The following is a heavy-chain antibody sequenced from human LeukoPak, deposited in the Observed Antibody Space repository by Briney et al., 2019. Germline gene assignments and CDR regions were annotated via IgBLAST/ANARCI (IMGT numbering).Heavy chain of an antibody. CDR2: IYPGDSDT. CDR1: GYSFTSYW. V-gene: IGHV5-51*01. Sequence: GESLKISCKGPGYSFTSYWIGWVRQMPGKGLAWMGIIYPGDSDTRYSPSFQGQVTISADKSISTAYQQWNSLKGSDTAMYYCARYLRGYSVSSFDPWGQGTLVTVSS. CDR3: ARYLRGYSVSSFDP. J-gene: IGHJ5*02. D-gene: IGHD5-18*01.